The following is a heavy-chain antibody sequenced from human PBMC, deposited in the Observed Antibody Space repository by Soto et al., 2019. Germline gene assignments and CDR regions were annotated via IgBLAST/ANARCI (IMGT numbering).Heavy chain of an antibody. D-gene: IGHD3-16*01. CDR2: ILYDGSNK. V-gene: IGHV3-30-3*01. CDR1: GFMFSGYA. J-gene: IGHJ4*02. Sequence: QVQQVESGGGVVQPGRSLRLSCAASGFMFSGYATHWVRQAPGKGLEWVAIILYDGSNKYYGDSVKGRFTISRDNSKNTLYLQMNSLRTEDTAVYYSTRGENGVFDYWGQGTLVTVSS. CDR3: TRGENGVFDY.